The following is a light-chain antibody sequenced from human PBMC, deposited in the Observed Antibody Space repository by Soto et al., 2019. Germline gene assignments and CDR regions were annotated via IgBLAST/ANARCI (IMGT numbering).Light chain of an antibody. CDR1: QSLLDSDDGNTY. CDR2: TLS. J-gene: IGKJ2*01. Sequence: DIVMTQTPLSLPVTPGEPASISCRSSQSLLDSDDGNTYLDWYLQKPGQSPQLLIYTLSYRASXVXDXXSGSGSGTAFTLKISRVEAEDVGVYYCMQRIEFPYTFGQGTKLEIK. CDR3: MQRIEFPYT. V-gene: IGKV2-40*01.